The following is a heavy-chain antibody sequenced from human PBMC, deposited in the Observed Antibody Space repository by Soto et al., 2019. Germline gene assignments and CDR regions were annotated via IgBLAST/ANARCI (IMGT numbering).Heavy chain of an antibody. CDR1: GGSISSGGYY. J-gene: IGHJ4*02. Sequence: NPSETLSLTCTVSGGSISSGGYYWSWIRQHPGKGLEWIGYIYYSGSTYYNPSLKSRVTISVDTSKNQFSLKLSSVTAADTAVYYCARIGSGYRIDYWGQGTLVTVSS. D-gene: IGHD3-22*01. CDR3: ARIGSGYRIDY. CDR2: IYYSGST. V-gene: IGHV4-31*03.